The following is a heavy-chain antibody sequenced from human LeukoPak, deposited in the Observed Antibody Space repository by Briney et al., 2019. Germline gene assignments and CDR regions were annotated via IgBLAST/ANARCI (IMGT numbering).Heavy chain of an antibody. D-gene: IGHD5-24*01. CDR1: GYTFTSYA. Sequence: ASVKASCKASGYTFTSYAMNWVRQAPGQGLEWMGWINTNTENPIYAQGFTGRFVFSLDTSVSTAYLQISSLEADDTAVYYCARGQPWLPHWGQGSLVTASS. J-gene: IGHJ4*02. V-gene: IGHV7-4-1*02. CDR2: INTNTENP. CDR3: ARGQPWLPH.